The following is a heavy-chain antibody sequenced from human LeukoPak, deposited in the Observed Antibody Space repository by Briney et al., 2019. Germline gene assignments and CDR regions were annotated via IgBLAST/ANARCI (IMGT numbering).Heavy chain of an antibody. Sequence: GGSLRLSCAASGFTFSSYAMHWVRQAPGKGLEYVSAISSNGGSTYYANSVKGRFTISRDNSKNTLYLQMGSLRAEDMAVYYCARDGELQDYWGQGTLVTVSS. CDR2: ISSNGGST. J-gene: IGHJ4*02. CDR3: ARDGELQDY. V-gene: IGHV3-64*01. D-gene: IGHD1-26*01. CDR1: GFTFSSYA.